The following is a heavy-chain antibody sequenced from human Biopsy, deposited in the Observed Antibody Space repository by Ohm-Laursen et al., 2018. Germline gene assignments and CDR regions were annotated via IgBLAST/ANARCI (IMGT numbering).Heavy chain of an antibody. CDR2: INTNSGDT. CDR3: ARMEQPHDY. CDR1: GYPFSNYY. D-gene: IGHD6-13*01. Sequence: SSVKVSCKASGYPFSNYYLFWVRQAPGQGLEWMGRINTNSGDTAFARNFQGRVTMTRDTAISTVYMDLRNLRPVDTAVYFCARMEQPHDYWGQGTLVTVSS. J-gene: IGHJ4*02. V-gene: IGHV1-2*06.